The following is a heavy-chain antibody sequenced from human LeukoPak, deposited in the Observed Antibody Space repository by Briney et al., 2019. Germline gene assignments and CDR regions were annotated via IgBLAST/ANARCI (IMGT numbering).Heavy chain of an antibody. CDR1: GFTFSSYA. V-gene: IGHV3-64*01. Sequence: GVSLRLSCAASGFTFSSYAMHWVRQAPGKGLEYVSAISSNGGSTYYANSVKGRFTISRDNSKNTLYLQMGSLRAEDMAVYYCARDWGYDFWSGYLDYWGQGTLVTVSS. D-gene: IGHD3-3*01. CDR2: ISSNGGST. J-gene: IGHJ4*02. CDR3: ARDWGYDFWSGYLDY.